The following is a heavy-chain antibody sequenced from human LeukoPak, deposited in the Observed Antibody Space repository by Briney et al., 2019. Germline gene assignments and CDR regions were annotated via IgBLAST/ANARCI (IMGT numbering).Heavy chain of an antibody. CDR2: ISSSSSNI. CDR1: GFSFSTYG. V-gene: IGHV3-48*01. J-gene: IGHJ5*02. CDR3: ARGARYFDWFPT. D-gene: IGHD3-9*01. Sequence: GGSLRLSCAASGFSFSTYGMSWVRQAPGRGLEWVSYISSSSSNIYYADSVKGRFTISRDNAKNSLYLQMNTLTVEDTAVYYCARGARYFDWFPTWGQGTLVTVSS.